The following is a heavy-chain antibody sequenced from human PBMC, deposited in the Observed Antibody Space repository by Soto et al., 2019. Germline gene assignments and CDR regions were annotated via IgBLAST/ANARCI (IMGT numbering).Heavy chain of an antibody. Sequence: PGGSLRLSFSASGSPFSSYAMHWVRQAPGKGLEYVSSISSDGRTTYYADSVKGRFTISRDNSKNTLYLQMSSLKAEDTAVYYCVKDRYVDYWGQGTLVTVSS. CDR1: GSPFSSYA. CDR3: VKDRYVDY. J-gene: IGHJ4*02. CDR2: ISSDGRTT. V-gene: IGHV3-64D*06.